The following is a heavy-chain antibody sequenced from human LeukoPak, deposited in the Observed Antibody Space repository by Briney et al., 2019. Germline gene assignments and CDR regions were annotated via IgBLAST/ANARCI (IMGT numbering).Heavy chain of an antibody. V-gene: IGHV3-7*01. CDR3: ARGPSGYCSGGSCSYYYYYYMDV. J-gene: IGHJ6*03. CDR1: GFTFSSYW. Sequence: GGSLRLSCAASGFTFSSYWMSWVRQAPGKGLEWVANIKQDGSEKYYVDSVKGRFTISRDNAKNSLYLQMNSLRAEDTAVYYCARGPSGYCSGGSCSYYYYYYMDVWGKGTTVTVSS. CDR2: IKQDGSEK. D-gene: IGHD2-15*01.